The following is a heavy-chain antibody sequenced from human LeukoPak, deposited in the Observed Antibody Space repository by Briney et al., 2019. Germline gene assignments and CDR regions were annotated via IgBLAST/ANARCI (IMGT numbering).Heavy chain of an antibody. CDR2: IYTSGST. D-gene: IGHD2-2*02. CDR3: AREWRYCSSTSCYKGFDP. J-gene: IGHJ5*02. CDR1: GGSISSYY. V-gene: IGHV4-4*07. Sequence: SETLSLTCTVSGGSISSYYWSWIRQPAGKGLEWIGRIYTSGSTDYNPSLKSRVTMSVDTSKNQFSLKLSSVTAADTAVYYCAREWRYCSSTSCYKGFDPWGQGTLVTVSS.